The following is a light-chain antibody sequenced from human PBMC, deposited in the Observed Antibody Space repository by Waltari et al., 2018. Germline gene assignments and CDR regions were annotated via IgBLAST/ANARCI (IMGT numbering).Light chain of an antibody. J-gene: IGKJ5*01. V-gene: IGKV1-13*02. Sequence: AIQLTPSPSSLSPSVGDRVTMTCRASQAIGRSVAWFQQKPGKVPKLLIFEASDLEDGVPSRFSGSGGGTRFTLTISSLQPEDFATYYCQHFYSYPSGFGQGTRLEIK. CDR3: QHFYSYPSG. CDR2: EAS. CDR1: QAIGRS.